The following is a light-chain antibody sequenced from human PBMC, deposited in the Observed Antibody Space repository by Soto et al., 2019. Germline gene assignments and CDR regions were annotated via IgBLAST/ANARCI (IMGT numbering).Light chain of an antibody. J-gene: IGKJ1*01. Sequence: EIVMTQSPATLSVSPGERATLSCRASQSVSSNLAWYQQKPGQAPRLLIYVASTRATGVSARFSGSGSGTDFTLTISSLQSEDFAVYYCQQYNNWPQTFGQGTTVEIK. CDR3: QQYNNWPQT. CDR1: QSVSSN. V-gene: IGKV3-15*01. CDR2: VAS.